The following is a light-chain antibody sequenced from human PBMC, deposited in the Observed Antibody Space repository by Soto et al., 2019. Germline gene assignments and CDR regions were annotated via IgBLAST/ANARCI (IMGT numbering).Light chain of an antibody. V-gene: IGKV1-27*01. CDR3: QKYNTLPAT. CDR2: SAS. J-gene: IGKJ5*01. CDR1: QGIGNY. Sequence: DIQMTQSPPSLSASVGDRVTITCRASQGIGNYLAWYQQKPGTVPKLLIYSASTLQTGVPSRFSASGSGTDFTLTISSLQPEDVAADYCQKYNTLPATCGQGTRLEIK.